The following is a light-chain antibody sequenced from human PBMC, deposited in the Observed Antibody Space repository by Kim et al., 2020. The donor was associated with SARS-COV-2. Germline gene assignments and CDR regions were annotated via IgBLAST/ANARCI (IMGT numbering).Light chain of an antibody. J-gene: IGLJ1*01. CDR3: SSYTSSSTYV. CDR2: DVT. V-gene: IGLV2-18*02. Sequence: QSALTQPPSVSGSPGQSVTISCTGARSDVGTYNRVSWYQQPPGTAPKLIIFDVTNRPSGVPDRFSGSKSGNTASLTIYGLRAADEADYYCSSYTSSSTYVFGTGTKVTVL. CDR1: RSDVGTYNR.